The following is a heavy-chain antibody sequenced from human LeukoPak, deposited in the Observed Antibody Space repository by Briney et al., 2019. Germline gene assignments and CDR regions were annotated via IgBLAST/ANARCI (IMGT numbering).Heavy chain of an antibody. V-gene: IGHV1-69*06. CDR1: GDTFSSYA. D-gene: IGHD1-1*01. CDR3: AKGRRVDADDHFDY. CDR2: IIPIFGTA. J-gene: IGHJ4*02. Sequence: SVKVSCKASGDTFSSYAISWVRQAPGQGLEWMGGIIPIFGTANYAQKFQGRVTITADKSTSTAYMELRTLISDDTAVYCCAKGRRVDADDHFDYWGQGTLVTVSS.